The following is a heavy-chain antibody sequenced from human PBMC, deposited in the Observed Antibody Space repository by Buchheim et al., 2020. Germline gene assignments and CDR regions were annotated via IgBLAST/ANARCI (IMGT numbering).Heavy chain of an antibody. V-gene: IGHV3-11*05. CDR1: GFTFSDYY. J-gene: IGHJ5*02. CDR3: ARDRASEGNWFDP. D-gene: IGHD3-10*01. Sequence: QVQLVESGGGLVKPGGSLRLSCAASGFTFSDYYMSWIRQAPGKGLEWVSYISSSSSYTNYADSVKGRLTISSDNAKNYLSLQMNSLRAEDTAVYYCARDRASEGNWFDPWGQGTL. CDR2: ISSSSSYT.